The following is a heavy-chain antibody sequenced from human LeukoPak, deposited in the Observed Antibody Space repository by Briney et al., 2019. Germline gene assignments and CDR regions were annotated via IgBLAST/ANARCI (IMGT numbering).Heavy chain of an antibody. CDR3: ARSPRSSGWYGWRFDP. V-gene: IGHV1-46*03. D-gene: IGHD6-19*01. J-gene: IGHJ5*02. CDR2: INPSGGST. CDR1: GYTFTSYY. Sequence: ASVKVSCKASGYTFTSYYMHWVRQAPGQGLEWMGIINPSGGSTSYAQKFQGRVTMTRDTSTSTVYMELSSLRSEDTAVYYCARSPRSSGWYGWRFDPWGQGTLVTVSS.